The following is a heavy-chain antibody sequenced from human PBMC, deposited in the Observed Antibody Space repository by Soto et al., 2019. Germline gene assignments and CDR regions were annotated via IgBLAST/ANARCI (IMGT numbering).Heavy chain of an antibody. V-gene: IGHV3-21*01. CDR2: ISPSTSHI. Sequence: EVHLVESGGGLVKPGGSLRLSCAVSGFTFSSCTMNWVRQAPGKGLEWVSSISPSTSHIYYADSVKGRFTISRDNAKNSLFPQMNSLRAEDTAVYYCSGCSGGACHQNYGMDVWGQGNTVTVSS. D-gene: IGHD2-15*01. CDR3: SGCSGGACHQNYGMDV. CDR1: GFTFSSCT. J-gene: IGHJ6*02.